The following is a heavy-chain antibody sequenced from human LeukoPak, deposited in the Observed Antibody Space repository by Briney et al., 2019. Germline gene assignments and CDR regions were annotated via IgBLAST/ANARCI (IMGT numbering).Heavy chain of an antibody. V-gene: IGHV3-30*03. CDR3: ATTLDRIVRATHFDY. CDR1: GFTFSSYG. D-gene: IGHD1-26*01. Sequence: GGSLRLSCAASGFTFSSYGMHWVRQAPGKGLEWVAVISYDGSNKYYADSVRGRFTISRDNSKNTLYLQMNSLRAEDTAVYYCATTLDRIVRATHFDYWGQGTLVTVSS. J-gene: IGHJ4*02. CDR2: ISYDGSNK.